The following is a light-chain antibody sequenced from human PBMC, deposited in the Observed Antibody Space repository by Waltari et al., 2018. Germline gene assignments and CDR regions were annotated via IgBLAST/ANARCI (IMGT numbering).Light chain of an antibody. CDR3: QQLNTYPLT. V-gene: IGKV1-9*01. J-gene: IGKJ4*01. Sequence: IQLTQSPSSLSASVGDRVTITCRASQGISSYLPWYQQKPGKAPRLLIYAASTLQSGVPSRFSGSESGTDFTLTINSLQPEDFATYSCQQLNTYPLTFGGGTKVEIK. CDR1: QGISSY. CDR2: AAS.